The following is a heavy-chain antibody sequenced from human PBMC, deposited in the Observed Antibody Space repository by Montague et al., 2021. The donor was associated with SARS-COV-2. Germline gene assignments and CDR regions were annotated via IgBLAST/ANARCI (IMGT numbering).Heavy chain of an antibody. Sequence: SETLSLTCSVSGYSISSGYYWGWIRQPPWKGLEWIGNIYHSGGTXXSPXHKSRVTVSVDTSKNQFSLRLSSVTAADTAVYYCARWYYGSGSYPHWGQGTLVTVSS. J-gene: IGHJ4*02. CDR1: GYSISSGYY. V-gene: IGHV4-38-2*01. D-gene: IGHD3-10*01. CDR2: IYHSGGT. CDR3: ARWYYGSGSYPH.